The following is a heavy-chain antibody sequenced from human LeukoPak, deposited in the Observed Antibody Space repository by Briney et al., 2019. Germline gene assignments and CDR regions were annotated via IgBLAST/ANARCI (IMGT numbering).Heavy chain of an antibody. J-gene: IGHJ4*02. CDR3: ARGRKSYYSFDY. CDR1: GFTFSSYW. Sequence: GGSLRLSCAASGFTFSSYWMSWVRQAPGKGLEGVANIKQDGSEKYYVDAVKGRFTISRDNAKNSLYLQMNSLRAEDTAVYYCARGRKSYYSFDYWGQGTLVTVSS. D-gene: IGHD3-10*01. CDR2: IKQDGSEK. V-gene: IGHV3-7*01.